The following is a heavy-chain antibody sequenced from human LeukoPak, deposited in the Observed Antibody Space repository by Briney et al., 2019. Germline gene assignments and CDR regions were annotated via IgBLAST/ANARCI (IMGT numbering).Heavy chain of an antibody. CDR1: GFSLINYA. D-gene: IGHD2-15*01. Sequence: GGSLRLSCAASGFSLINYAMGSVRQAPGKGLEWVAIHSGHGARTYYSGSVKGRFTISRDLSKNSLHLQMNSLKPEDTAVYYCTGDSDLQPRNGFDVWGQGTLATVSS. CDR3: TGDSDLQPRNGFDV. J-gene: IGHJ3*01. CDR2: HSGHGART. V-gene: IGHV3-23*01.